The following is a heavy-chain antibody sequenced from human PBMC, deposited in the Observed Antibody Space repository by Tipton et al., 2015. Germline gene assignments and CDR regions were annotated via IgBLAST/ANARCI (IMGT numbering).Heavy chain of an antibody. CDR2: IYHTGST. Sequence: GLVKPSETLSLICTVSGGSVSSRGNHWGWIRQSPGKGLEWIGYIYHTGSTVYNPSLKSRVAISLDRLKNQFSLSLTSVTAADTAIYYCARDAGIIAAPSRYFQYWGQGTLVTVSS. D-gene: IGHD6-25*01. V-gene: IGHV4-61*08. CDR3: ARDAGIIAAPSRYFQY. J-gene: IGHJ1*01. CDR1: GGSVSSRGNH.